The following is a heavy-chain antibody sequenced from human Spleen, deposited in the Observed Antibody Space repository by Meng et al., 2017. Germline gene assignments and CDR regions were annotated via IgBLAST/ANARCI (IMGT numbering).Heavy chain of an antibody. CDR3: TKLGDWDTSFDY. CDR1: GFTFSGSA. CDR2: IYSKGRSYAT. V-gene: IGHV3-73*01. D-gene: IGHD2-21*02. Sequence: GGFLRLSCAASGFTFSGSAMHWVRQASGKGLEWVGRIYSKGRSYATAYAASVKGRFTISRDDSQNTAYLQMISMKTEDTAVYYCTKLGDWDTSFDYWGQGALVTVSS. J-gene: IGHJ4*02.